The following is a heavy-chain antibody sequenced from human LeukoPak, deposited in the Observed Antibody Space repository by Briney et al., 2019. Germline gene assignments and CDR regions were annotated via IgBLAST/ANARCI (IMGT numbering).Heavy chain of an antibody. J-gene: IGHJ4*02. D-gene: IGHD4-11*01. CDR3: ARDPSSVTLYFFDY. Sequence: ASVKVSCKASGYTFRGNYIHWLRQAPGQGLECMGWIDANNGDTKSAQKFQGRVTMSRDTSISTAYMDLSSLSHDDAAVYYCARDPSSVTLYFFDYWGQGTLVTVSS. CDR2: IDANNGDT. V-gene: IGHV1-2*02. CDR1: GYTFRGNY.